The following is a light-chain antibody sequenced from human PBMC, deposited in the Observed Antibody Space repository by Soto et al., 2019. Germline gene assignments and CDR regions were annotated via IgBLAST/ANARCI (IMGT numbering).Light chain of an antibody. Sequence: IVFTPSPGTLSLSPGERATLSCRASQSVSSTYFAWYQQKPGQSPRLLIYGASSRATGIPDRFSVSGSGTDFTLTISRLEPEDFAVYYCQQYGSPRFGGGTKVDLK. CDR1: QSVSSTY. CDR3: QQYGSPR. CDR2: GAS. V-gene: IGKV3-20*01. J-gene: IGKJ4*01.